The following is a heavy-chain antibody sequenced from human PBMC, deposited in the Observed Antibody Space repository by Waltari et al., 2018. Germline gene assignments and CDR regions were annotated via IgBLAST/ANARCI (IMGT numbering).Heavy chain of an antibody. Sequence: DVQLVESGGGLVQPGRSLRASWAASGFPFDDYAMHWVRQAPGKGLEWVSGISWNSGSIGYADSVKGRFTISRDNAKNSLYLQMNSLRAEDMALYYCAKDGGVGAFDIWGQGTMVTVSS. CDR3: AKDGGVGAFDI. CDR1: GFPFDDYA. J-gene: IGHJ3*02. D-gene: IGHD3-10*01. V-gene: IGHV3-9*03. CDR2: ISWNSGSI.